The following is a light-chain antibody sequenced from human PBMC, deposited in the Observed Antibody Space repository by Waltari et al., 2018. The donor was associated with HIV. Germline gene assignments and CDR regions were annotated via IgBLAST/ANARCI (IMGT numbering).Light chain of an antibody. CDR3: QQLNSYLTLT. V-gene: IGKV1-9*01. Sequence: DVQLTQSPSFLSASVGDRVTITCRASQGIVNYLAWYQQKPGKAPKLLIYAASTLQRGVPSRFSGSGSRTEFTLTISSLQPEDFATYYCQQLNSYLTLTFGGGTKVEIK. J-gene: IGKJ4*01. CDR2: AAS. CDR1: QGIVNY.